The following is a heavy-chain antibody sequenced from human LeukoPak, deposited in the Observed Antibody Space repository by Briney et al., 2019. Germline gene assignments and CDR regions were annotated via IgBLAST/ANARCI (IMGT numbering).Heavy chain of an antibody. CDR2: ISGSGGST. CDR1: GFTFSSYA. V-gene: IGHV3-23*01. CDR3: AIRQMDYYDSSGLDY. Sequence: GGSLRLSCAASGFTFSSYAMSWVRQASGKGLEWVSAISGSGGSTYYADSVKGRFTISRDNSKNTLYLQMNSLRAEDTAVYYCAIRQMDYYDSSGLDYWGQGTLVTVSS. D-gene: IGHD3-22*01. J-gene: IGHJ4*02.